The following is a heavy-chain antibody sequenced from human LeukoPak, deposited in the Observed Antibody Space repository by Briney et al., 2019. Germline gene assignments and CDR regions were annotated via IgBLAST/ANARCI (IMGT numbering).Heavy chain of an antibody. J-gene: IGHJ3*02. V-gene: IGHV3-7*01. Sequence: GGSLRLSCAASGFTFSSYWMSWVRQAPGKGLEWVANIKQDGSEKYYVDSVKGRFTISRDNAKNSLYLQMNSLRAEDTAVYYCARCSYSGSYSYSAFDIWGQGTMVTVSS. D-gene: IGHD1-26*01. CDR1: GFTFSSYW. CDR2: IKQDGSEK. CDR3: ARCSYSGSYSYSAFDI.